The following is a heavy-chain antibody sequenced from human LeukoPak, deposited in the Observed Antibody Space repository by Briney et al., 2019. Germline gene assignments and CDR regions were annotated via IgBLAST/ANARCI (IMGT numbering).Heavy chain of an antibody. CDR2: IKQDGSEK. CDR1: GFTFSSYW. J-gene: IGHJ3*02. Sequence: GGSLRLSCAASGFTFSSYWMSWVRQAPGKGLEWVTNIKQDGSEKYYVDSVKGRFTISRDNAKNSLYLQMNSLRAEDTAVYYCARDSDYYYDSSGYYFQDNAFDIWGQGTMVTVSS. D-gene: IGHD3-22*01. CDR3: ARDSDYYYDSSGYYFQDNAFDI. V-gene: IGHV3-7*01.